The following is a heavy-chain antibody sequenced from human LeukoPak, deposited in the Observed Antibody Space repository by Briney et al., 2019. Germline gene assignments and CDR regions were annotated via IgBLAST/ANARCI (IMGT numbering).Heavy chain of an antibody. CDR1: GGSISSSSYH. J-gene: IGHJ4*02. D-gene: IGHD1-14*01. CDR3: ARAAPDSSRNHPDY. V-gene: IGHV4-39*01. Sequence: SETLSLTCTVSGGSISSSSYHWVWIRQPPGQGLEWIGSIYFSGTTFYNPSLKSRVTISVDTSKNQFSLKLSSVTAADTAVYYCARAAPDSSRNHPDYWGQGTLVTVSS. CDR2: IYFSGTT.